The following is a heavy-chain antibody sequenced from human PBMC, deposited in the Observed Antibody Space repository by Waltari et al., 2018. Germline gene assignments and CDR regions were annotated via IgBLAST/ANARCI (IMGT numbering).Heavy chain of an antibody. CDR3: AKDRAILDAFDI. Sequence: EVQLLESGGGLVQPGGSLRLSCAASGFTFRSYAMSWVRQAPGKGLEWVSAISGSGGSTYYADSVKGRFTISRDNPKNTLYLQMNSLRAEDTAVYYCAKDRAILDAFDIWGQGTMVTVSS. CDR1: GFTFRSYA. D-gene: IGHD2-15*01. CDR2: ISGSGGST. J-gene: IGHJ3*02. V-gene: IGHV3-23*01.